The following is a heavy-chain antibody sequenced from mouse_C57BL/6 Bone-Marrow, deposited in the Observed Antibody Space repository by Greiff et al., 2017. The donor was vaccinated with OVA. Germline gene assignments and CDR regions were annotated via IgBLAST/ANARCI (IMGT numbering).Heavy chain of an antibody. Sequence: EVKLVESGGGLVQPGGSLKLSCAASGFTFSDYGMAWVRQAPRKGPEWVAFISNLAYSIYYADTVTGRFTISRENAKNTLYLEMSSLRSEDTAMYYCARGLRRGFAYWGQGTLVTVSA. D-gene: IGHD2-2*01. J-gene: IGHJ3*01. CDR3: ARGLRRGFAY. CDR1: GFTFSDYG. CDR2: ISNLAYSI. V-gene: IGHV5-15*04.